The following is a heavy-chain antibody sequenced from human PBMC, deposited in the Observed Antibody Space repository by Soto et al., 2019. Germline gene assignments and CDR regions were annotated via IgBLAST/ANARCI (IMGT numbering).Heavy chain of an antibody. J-gene: IGHJ4*02. D-gene: IGHD3-10*01. Sequence: EVRLVEAGGGVKQPGGSLRLSCAASGFTFKESAMNWVRQAPGKGLEWVACISDTGASTWYAESVRGRLSSSRDNSKNTIYLQMSSMRGEDTAVYDCEKGRGGVWAWYFDNWGRVTL. CDR3: EKGRGGVWAWYFDN. CDR1: GFTFKESA. CDR2: ISDTGAST. V-gene: IGHV3-23*04.